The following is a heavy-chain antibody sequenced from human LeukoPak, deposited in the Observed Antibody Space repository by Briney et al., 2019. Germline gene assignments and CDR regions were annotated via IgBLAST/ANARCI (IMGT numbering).Heavy chain of an antibody. CDR1: GFTFSNYA. Sequence: GSLRLSCAASGFTFSNYAMTWVRQAPGKGLEWVSGISASGSDTYYADSLKDRFTISRDNSKNTLFLQMNSLRVEDTAIYYCANLGANWFDPWGQGTLVTVSS. D-gene: IGHD3-16*01. CDR3: ANLGANWFDP. V-gene: IGHV3-23*01. J-gene: IGHJ5*02. CDR2: ISASGSDT.